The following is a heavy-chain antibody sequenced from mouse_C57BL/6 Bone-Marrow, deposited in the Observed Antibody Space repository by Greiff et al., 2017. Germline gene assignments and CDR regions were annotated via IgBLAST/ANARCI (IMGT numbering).Heavy chain of an antibody. CDR2: IRNKANGYTT. Sequence: EVKLMESGGGLVQPGGSLSLSCAASGFTFTDYYMSWVRQPPGKALEWLGFIRNKANGYTTEYSASVKGRFTISRDNSQSILSLQMNALRAEDSATYYCARLGRSYDWGQGTTLTVSS. CDR1: GFTFTDYY. D-gene: IGHD1-1*01. CDR3: ARLGRSYD. J-gene: IGHJ2*01. V-gene: IGHV7-3*01.